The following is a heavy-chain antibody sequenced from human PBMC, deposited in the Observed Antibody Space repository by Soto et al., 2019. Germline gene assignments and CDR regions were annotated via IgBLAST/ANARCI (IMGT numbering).Heavy chain of an antibody. D-gene: IGHD3-3*01. CDR3: AKGGGYDLSIVHMRYGLDL. CDR1: GGSFSGYY. CDR2: INHSGST. Sequence: SETLSLTCAVYGGSFSGYYWSWIRQPPGKGLEWIGEINHSGSTNYNPSLKSRVTISVDTSKNQFSLKLSSVTAADTAGYYCAKGGGYDLSIVHMRYGLDLWCKRTTVT. J-gene: IGHJ6*04. V-gene: IGHV4-34*01.